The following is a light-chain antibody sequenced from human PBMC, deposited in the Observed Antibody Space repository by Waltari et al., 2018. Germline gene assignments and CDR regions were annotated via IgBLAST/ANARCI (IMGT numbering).Light chain of an antibody. CDR2: DAC. CDR1: QDIQTF. J-gene: IGKJ2*01. Sequence: DTQMTQSPSSLSASVGDRVTITCQASQDIQTFLNWFKQKPGKAHQLLIYDACKLETGVPSRFSGSGSGTSFTFTISSLQPHDSAVYFCLQYDNLPYAFGQGTRLE. CDR3: LQYDNLPYA. V-gene: IGKV1-33*01.